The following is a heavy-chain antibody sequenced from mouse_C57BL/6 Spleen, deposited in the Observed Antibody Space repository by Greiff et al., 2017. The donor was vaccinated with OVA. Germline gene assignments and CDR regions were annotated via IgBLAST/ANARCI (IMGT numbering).Heavy chain of an antibody. CDR1: GYAFTNYV. Sequence: QVQLQQSGAELVRPGTSVKVSCKASGYAFTNYVIEWVKQRPGQGVEGIGVINPGSGGSKYNEELKGEETLTVDKSSSTAYMQLISLTSEDSAVYFGASFGGDGYHYFDYWGQGTTLTVSS. V-gene: IGHV1-54*01. CDR2: INPGSGGS. D-gene: IGHD2-3*01. J-gene: IGHJ2*01. CDR3: ASFGGDGYHYFDY.